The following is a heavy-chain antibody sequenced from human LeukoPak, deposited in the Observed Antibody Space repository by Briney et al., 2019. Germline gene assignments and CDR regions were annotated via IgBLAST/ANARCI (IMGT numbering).Heavy chain of an antibody. CDR3: AKDRGGVNYAFDI. Sequence: GGTLRLSCAASGFTFSTYAMSWVRQAPGKGLEWVSDISGSGGRTYYADAVKGRFTISRDNSKNTLYLQMNSLRAEDTAVYYCAKDRGGVNYAFDIWGQGTTVTASS. CDR1: GFTFSTYA. CDR2: ISGSGGRT. D-gene: IGHD3-10*01. J-gene: IGHJ3*02. V-gene: IGHV3-23*01.